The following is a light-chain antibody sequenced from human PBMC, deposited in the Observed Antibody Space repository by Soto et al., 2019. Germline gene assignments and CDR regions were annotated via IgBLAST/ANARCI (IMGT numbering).Light chain of an antibody. Sequence: IVLTHSPGTLSLSPWQRSTLSVRASQSVSSYLAWYQQKPGQAPRLLIYGASNRATGIPDRFSGSGSGTDFTLAISSLEPEDFAVYFCQQRSNWITFGQGTRLEIK. V-gene: IGKV3-11*01. CDR1: QSVSSY. CDR3: QQRSNWIT. CDR2: GAS. J-gene: IGKJ5*01.